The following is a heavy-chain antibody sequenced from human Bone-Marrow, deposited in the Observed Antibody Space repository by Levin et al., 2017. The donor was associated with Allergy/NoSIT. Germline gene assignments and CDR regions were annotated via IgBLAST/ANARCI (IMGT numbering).Heavy chain of an antibody. V-gene: IGHV4-31*03. CDR3: ARDRGPLSKSSGDYFYAVDV. J-gene: IGHJ6*02. CDR1: GGSITSGGFY. Sequence: SQTLSLTYTVSGGSITSGGFYWSWIRQHPGKGLEWIGYIYYSGSPHYNPSFESRALISIDTSKNQISLRLSSVTAADTAVYYCARDRGPLSKSSGDYFYAVDVWGQGTTVTVSS. D-gene: IGHD1-26*01. CDR2: IYYSGSP.